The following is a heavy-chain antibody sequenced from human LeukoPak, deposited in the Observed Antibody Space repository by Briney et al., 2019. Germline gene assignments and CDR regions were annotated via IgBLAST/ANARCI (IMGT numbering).Heavy chain of an antibody. Sequence: GGSLRLSCAASGFTFSSYSMNWVRQAPGKGLEWVSSINSSSSYIYYADSVKGRFTISRDNAKNSLYLQMNSLRAEDTAVYYCAREGVAAALYYYYYGMDVWGQGTTVTVSS. V-gene: IGHV3-21*01. CDR1: GFTFSSYS. CDR2: INSSSSYI. CDR3: AREGVAAALYYYYYGMDV. J-gene: IGHJ6*02. D-gene: IGHD6-13*01.